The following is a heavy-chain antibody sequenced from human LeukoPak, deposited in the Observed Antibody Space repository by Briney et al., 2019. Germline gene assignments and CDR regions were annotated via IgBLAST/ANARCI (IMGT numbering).Heavy chain of an antibody. CDR1: GDSVSSNSAA. CDR2: TYCRSQWYT. J-gene: IGHJ3*02. CDR3: ARSYYYVDDAFDI. D-gene: IGHD3-22*01. Sequence: SQTLSLTCAVSGDSVSSNSAAWNWIRQSPSRGLEWLGRTYCRSQWYTDYAVSVKSRITINPDTSKSQFSLQLNSVTPEDTAVYYCARSYYYVDDAFDIWGQGTMVTVSS. V-gene: IGHV6-1*01.